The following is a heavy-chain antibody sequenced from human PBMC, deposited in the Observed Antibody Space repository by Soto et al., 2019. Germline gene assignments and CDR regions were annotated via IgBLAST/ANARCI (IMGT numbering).Heavy chain of an antibody. D-gene: IGHD6-13*01. V-gene: IGHV2-70*01. CDR3: ARGIAAVFDLEY. Sequence: SSPTQVNPTQTLTLTCTFSGFSLSTSGMCVSWIRQRPGKALEWLALIDWDDDKYYSTSLNTRLTISKDTSKNQVVLTMTNMDPVDSATYSWARGIAAVFDLEYWGKGTLVTVSS. CDR1: GFSLSTSGMC. CDR2: IDWDDDK. J-gene: IGHJ4*02.